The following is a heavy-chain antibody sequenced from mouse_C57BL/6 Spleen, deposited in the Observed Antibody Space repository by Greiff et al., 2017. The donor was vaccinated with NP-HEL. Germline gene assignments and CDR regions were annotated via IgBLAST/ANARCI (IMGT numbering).Heavy chain of an antibody. CDR2: IYPGDGDT. CDR1: GYAFSSSW. J-gene: IGHJ3*01. Sequence: VQLQQSGPELVKPGASVKISCKASGYAFSSSWMNWVKQRPGKGLEWIGRIYPGDGDTNYNGKFKGKATLTANKYSSTAYMQLSSLTSEDSAVYFCARESPIYYDYGGFAYWGQGTLVTVSA. V-gene: IGHV1-82*01. D-gene: IGHD2-4*01. CDR3: ARESPIYYDYGGFAY.